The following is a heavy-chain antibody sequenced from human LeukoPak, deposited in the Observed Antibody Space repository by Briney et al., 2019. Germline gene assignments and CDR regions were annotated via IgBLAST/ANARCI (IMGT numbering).Heavy chain of an antibody. CDR3: ARTEVVPAASDY. J-gene: IGHJ4*02. CDR1: GYSISSGYY. D-gene: IGHD2-2*01. CDR2: IYHSGST. Sequence: PSETLSLTCTVSGYSISSGYYCGWIRQPPGKGLEWIGSIYHSGSTYYNPSLKSRVTISVDTSKNQFSLKLSSVTAAETAVYYCARTEVVPAASDYWGQGTLVTVSS. V-gene: IGHV4-38-2*02.